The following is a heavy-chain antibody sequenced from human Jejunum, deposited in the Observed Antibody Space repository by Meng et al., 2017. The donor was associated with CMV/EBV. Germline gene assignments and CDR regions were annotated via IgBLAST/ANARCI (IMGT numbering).Heavy chain of an antibody. Sequence: SGGYIGSYYCSWSRQPPGKGLRWIGYISYSGSTNYNPSVKGRVTISVDTPKNQFSLKLTSVTAADTALYYWARSAGSGSHTGALDSWGQGTLVTVSS. J-gene: IGHJ5*01. CDR2: ISYSGST. D-gene: IGHD3-10*01. CDR1: GGYIGSYY. CDR3: ARSAGSGSHTGALDS. V-gene: IGHV4-59*01.